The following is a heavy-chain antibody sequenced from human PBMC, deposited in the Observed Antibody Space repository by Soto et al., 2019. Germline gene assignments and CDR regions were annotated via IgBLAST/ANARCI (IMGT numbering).Heavy chain of an antibody. J-gene: IGHJ4*02. D-gene: IGHD3-16*01. CDR2: VSATAGTT. Sequence: GXSLRLSCAASGFTFSNYAITWVFQAPGKGLEWVSLVSATAGTTYYTDSVKGRFTISRDNSRNTVYLQMKSLRADDTAVYYCAKDRLAGGFDYWGQGTLVTVSS. V-gene: IGHV3-23*01. CDR3: AKDRLAGGFDY. CDR1: GFTFSNYA.